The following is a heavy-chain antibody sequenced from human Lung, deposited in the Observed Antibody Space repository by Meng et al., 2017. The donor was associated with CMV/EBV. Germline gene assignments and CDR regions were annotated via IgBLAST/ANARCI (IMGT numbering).Heavy chain of an antibody. J-gene: IGHJ4*02. CDR2: ISTYNDNT. Sequence: ASXXVSXKASGYTFTTYGISWVRQAPGQGLEWMGWISTYNDNTNYAENLRGRVTMTTDTSTSTAYMELRSLTSDDTAVYYCARDPTDSSGWDEVSDYWVQGTXVTVSS. CDR1: GYTFTTYG. D-gene: IGHD6-19*01. CDR3: ARDPTDSSGWDEVSDY. V-gene: IGHV1-18*01.